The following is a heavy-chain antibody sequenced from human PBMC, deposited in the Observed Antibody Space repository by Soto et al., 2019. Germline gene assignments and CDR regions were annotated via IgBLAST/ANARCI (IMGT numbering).Heavy chain of an antibody. CDR2: IIPIFGTA. V-gene: IGHV1-69*13. J-gene: IGHJ6*02. CDR3: ASSMLISGSYPAYYYGMDV. Sequence: GASVKVSCKASGGTFSSYAISWVRQAPGQGLEWMGGIIPIFGTANYAQKFQGRVTITADESTSTAYMELSSLRSEDTAVYYCASSMLISGSYPAYYYGMDVWGQGTTVTVSS. CDR1: GGTFSSYA. D-gene: IGHD1-26*01.